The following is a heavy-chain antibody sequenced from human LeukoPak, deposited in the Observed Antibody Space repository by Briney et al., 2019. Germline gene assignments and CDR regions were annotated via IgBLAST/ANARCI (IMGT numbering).Heavy chain of an antibody. Sequence: PGGSLRLSCAASGFTFSSYGMHWVRQAPGKGLEWVAIISYDGSNKYYADSVKGRFTISGDNSKNTLYLQMNSLRAEDTAVYYCARDATPFWSGYDFGYMDVWDKGTTVTVSS. CDR2: ISYDGSNK. CDR3: ARDATPFWSGYDFGYMDV. J-gene: IGHJ6*03. V-gene: IGHV3-30*03. CDR1: GFTFSSYG. D-gene: IGHD3-3*01.